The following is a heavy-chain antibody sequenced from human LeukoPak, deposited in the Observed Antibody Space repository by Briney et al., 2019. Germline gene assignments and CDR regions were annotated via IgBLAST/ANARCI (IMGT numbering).Heavy chain of an antibody. CDR3: ARHGVWGSYRPVDY. CDR1: GGSISSSSYY. CDR2: IYYSGST. Sequence: SETLSLTCIVSGGSISSSSYYWGWIRQPPGKGLEWIGSIYYSGSTYYNPSLKSRVTISVDTSKNQFSLKLSSVTAADTAVYNCARHGVWGSYRPVDYWGQGTLVTVSS. V-gene: IGHV4-39*01. J-gene: IGHJ4*02. D-gene: IGHD3-16*02.